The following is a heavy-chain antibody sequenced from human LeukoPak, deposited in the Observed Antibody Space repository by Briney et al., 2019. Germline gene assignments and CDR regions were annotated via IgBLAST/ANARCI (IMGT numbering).Heavy chain of an antibody. V-gene: IGHV1-69*02. J-gene: IGHJ6*02. D-gene: IGHD6-13*01. CDR2: IIPILGIA. CDR3: ASAGIAANYYYYYGMDV. CDR1: GGTFSSYT. Sequence: GASVKVSCKASGGTFSSYTISWVRQAPGQGLEWMGRIIPILGIANYAQKFQGRVTITADKSTSTAYMELSSLRSEDTAVYYCASAGIAANYYYYYGMDVWGQGTTVTVSS.